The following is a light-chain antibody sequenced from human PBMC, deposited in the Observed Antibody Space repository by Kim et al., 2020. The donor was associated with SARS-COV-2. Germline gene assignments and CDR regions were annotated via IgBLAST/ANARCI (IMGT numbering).Light chain of an antibody. CDR2: GAS. Sequence: SVSPGERASCSCRASQSVSSNLSWYQQKPGPAPRLLIYGASTRATGIPARFSGSGSGTEFTLTISSLQSEDFAVYYCQQYNNWLTFGGGTKVDIK. V-gene: IGKV3-15*01. J-gene: IGKJ4*01. CDR3: QQYNNWLT. CDR1: QSVSSN.